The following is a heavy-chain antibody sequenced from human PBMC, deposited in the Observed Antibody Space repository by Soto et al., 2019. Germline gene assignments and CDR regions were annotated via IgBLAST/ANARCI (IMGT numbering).Heavy chain of an antibody. Sequence: SETLSLTCTVSGASISSGDYFWSWIRQSPGKGLEWIGYIYDSGSSYYNPSLKSRVTMSVDTSKNQFSLKLRSVTAADTAVYYCAREKGYISGPRNFDYWGQGTLVTVSS. V-gene: IGHV4-30-4*01. CDR1: GASISSGDYF. J-gene: IGHJ4*02. CDR2: IYDSGSS. D-gene: IGHD5-12*01. CDR3: AREKGYISGPRNFDY.